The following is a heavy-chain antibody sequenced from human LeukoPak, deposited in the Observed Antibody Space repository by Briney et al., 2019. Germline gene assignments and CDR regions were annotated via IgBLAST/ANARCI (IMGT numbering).Heavy chain of an antibody. Sequence: GGSLRLSCGASGFTFSYHWMHWVRQVPGKGLVWVSRIDGGGSSTSYADSVKGRFSISRDNAKRTLYLQMSSLRAEDTAVYYCARGPGSSGGAYVGDYWGPGTLVTVSS. CDR2: IDGGGSST. CDR3: ARGPGSSGGAYVGDY. J-gene: IGHJ4*01. CDR1: GFTFSYHW. D-gene: IGHD3-22*01. V-gene: IGHV3-74*01.